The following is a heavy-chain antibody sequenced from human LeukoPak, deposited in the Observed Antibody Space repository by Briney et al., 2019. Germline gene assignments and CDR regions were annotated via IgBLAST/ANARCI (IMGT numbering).Heavy chain of an antibody. CDR3: AAGVGPTWKYAFDI. J-gene: IGHJ3*02. V-gene: IGHV3-48*03. Sequence: QPGGSLRLSCAASGFTFSSYEMNWVRQAPGKGLEWVSYISSSGSTIYYADSAKGRFTISRDNAKNSLYLQMNSLRAEDTAVYYCAAGVGPTWKYAFDIWGQGTVVAVSS. CDR2: ISSSGSTI. CDR1: GFTFSSYE. D-gene: IGHD1-26*01.